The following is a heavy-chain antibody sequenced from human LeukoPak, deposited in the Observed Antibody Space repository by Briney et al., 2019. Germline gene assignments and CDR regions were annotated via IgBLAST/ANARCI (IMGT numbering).Heavy chain of an antibody. V-gene: IGHV4-59*08. CDR2: IYYSGST. D-gene: IGHD4-11*01. CDR1: GGSISSYY. Sequence: SETLSLTCTVSGGSISSYYWSWIRQPPGKGLEWIGYIYYSGSTNYNPSLKSRVTISVDTSKNQFTQKLSSVTAADTAVYYCARGPSSGVTDYWGQGTRVTGSS. CDR3: ARGPSSGVTDY. J-gene: IGHJ4*02.